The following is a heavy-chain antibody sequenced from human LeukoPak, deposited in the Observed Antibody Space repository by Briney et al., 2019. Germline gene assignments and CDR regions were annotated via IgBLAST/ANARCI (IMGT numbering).Heavy chain of an antibody. CDR3: ASGLDHYYYYYYMDV. Sequence: ASVKVSCKASGYSFSSYYMHWVRQAPGQGLEWMGIINPSGGSTSYAQKFQGRVTMTRDMSTSTVYMELSSLRSEDTAVYYCASGLDHYYYYYYMDVWGKGTTVTVSS. CDR2: INPSGGST. CDR1: GYSFSSYY. V-gene: IGHV1-46*01. J-gene: IGHJ6*03.